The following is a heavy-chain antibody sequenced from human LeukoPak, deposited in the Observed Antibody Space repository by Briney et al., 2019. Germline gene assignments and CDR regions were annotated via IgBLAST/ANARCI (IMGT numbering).Heavy chain of an antibody. D-gene: IGHD3-22*01. Sequence: PSETLSLTCAVYGVSFSGYYWSWIRQPPGKGLEWIGEINHSGSTNYNPSLKSRVTISVDTSKNQFSLKLSSVTAADTAVCYCARGAYYYDSSGTQWFDPWGQGTLVTVSS. CDR3: ARGAYYYDSSGTQWFDP. CDR2: INHSGST. J-gene: IGHJ5*02. CDR1: GVSFSGYY. V-gene: IGHV4-34*01.